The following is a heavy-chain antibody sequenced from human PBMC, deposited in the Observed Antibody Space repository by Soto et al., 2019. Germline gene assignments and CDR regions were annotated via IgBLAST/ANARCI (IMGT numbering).Heavy chain of an antibody. V-gene: IGHV3-30*18. CDR3: AKQLSPFLKVYYYYGMDV. CDR2: ISYDGSNK. CDR1: GFTFSSYG. D-gene: IGHD6-6*01. Sequence: GGSLRLSCAASGFTFSSYGMHWVRQAPGKGLEWVAVISYDGSNKYYADSVKGRFTISRDNSKNTLYLQMNSLRAEDTAVYYCAKQLSPFLKVYYYYGMDVWGQGTTVTVSS. J-gene: IGHJ6*02.